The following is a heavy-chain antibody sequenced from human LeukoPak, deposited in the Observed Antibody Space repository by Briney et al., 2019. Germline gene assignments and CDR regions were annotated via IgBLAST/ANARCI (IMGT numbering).Heavy chain of an antibody. Sequence: GASVKVSCTASGYTFTSYYMHWVRQAPGQGLEWMGIINPSGGSTSYAQKFQGRVTMTRDTSTSTVYMELSSLRSEDTAVYYCARDRSEGYYCDSSGPNWFDPWGQGTLVTVSS. D-gene: IGHD3-22*01. CDR3: ARDRSEGYYCDSSGPNWFDP. J-gene: IGHJ5*02. CDR2: INPSGGST. V-gene: IGHV1-46*01. CDR1: GYTFTSYY.